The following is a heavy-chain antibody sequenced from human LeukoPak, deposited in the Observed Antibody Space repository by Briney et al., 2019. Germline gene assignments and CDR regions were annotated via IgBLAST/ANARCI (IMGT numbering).Heavy chain of an antibody. CDR1: GFTFSGYS. CDR2: ISSGSSTI. D-gene: IGHD3-22*01. J-gene: IGHJ4*02. CDR3: ARKGYYYDSSGYGY. Sequence: GGSLRLSCAASGFTFSGYSMNWVRQAPGKGLEWVSYISSGSSTIYYADSVRGRFTISRDNAKNSLYLQMSSLGVEDTAVYYCARKGYYYDSSGYGYWGQGTLVTVSS. V-gene: IGHV3-48*04.